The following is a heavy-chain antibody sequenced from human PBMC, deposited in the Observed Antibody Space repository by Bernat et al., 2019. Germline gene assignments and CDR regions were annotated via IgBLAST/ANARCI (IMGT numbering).Heavy chain of an antibody. Sequence: QLQLQESGPGLVKPSETLSLTCTVSGGSISSSSYYWGWIRQPPGKGLEWIGSIYYSGSTYYNPSLKSRVTISVDTSKNQFSLKLSSVTAADTAVYYCVAEYYGDYGSAFDIWGQGTMVTVSS. D-gene: IGHD4-17*01. V-gene: IGHV4-39*01. CDR1: GGSISSSSYY. CDR3: VAEYYGDYGSAFDI. CDR2: IYYSGST. J-gene: IGHJ3*02.